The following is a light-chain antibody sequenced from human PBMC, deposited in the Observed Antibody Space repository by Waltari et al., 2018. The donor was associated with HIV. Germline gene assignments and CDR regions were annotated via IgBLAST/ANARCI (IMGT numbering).Light chain of an antibody. V-gene: IGKV3-20*01. CDR2: RAS. CDR3: QHYSSSPYT. Sequence: EIVLTQSPGTLSLSPGERATLPCRASQSLRSSALAWYQQKPGQAPRLLIYRASSRATGIPDRCSGSGSGTDFTLTISRLEPEDFAVYYCQHYSSSPYTFGQGTKLEIK. CDR1: QSLRSSA. J-gene: IGKJ2*01.